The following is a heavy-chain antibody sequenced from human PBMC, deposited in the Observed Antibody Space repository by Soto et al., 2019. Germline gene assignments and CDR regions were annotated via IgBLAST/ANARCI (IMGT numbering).Heavy chain of an antibody. V-gene: IGHV1-8*01. CDR3: ARANYGDYDMGY. Sequence: GASVKVSCKASGYTFTSYDINWVRQATGQGLEWMGWVNPNSGNTGYAQKFQGRVTMTRNTSISTAYMELSSLRSEDTAVYYCARANYGDYDMGYWGQGTLVTVSS. D-gene: IGHD4-17*01. J-gene: IGHJ4*02. CDR2: VNPNSGNT. CDR1: GYTFTSYD.